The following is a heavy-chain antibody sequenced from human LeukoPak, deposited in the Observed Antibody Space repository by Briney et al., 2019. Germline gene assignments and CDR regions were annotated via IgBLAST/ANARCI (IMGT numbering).Heavy chain of an antibody. Sequence: ASVKVSCKASGYTFTGYYMHWVRQAPGQGLEWMGWINPNSGGTNYAQKFQGRVTMTRDTSISTAYMELSRLRSDDAAVYYCARASQDSSSWAYYYYYYYMDVWGKGTTVTISS. V-gene: IGHV1-2*02. CDR1: GYTFTGYY. CDR3: ARASQDSSSWAYYYYYYYMDV. J-gene: IGHJ6*03. D-gene: IGHD6-13*01. CDR2: INPNSGGT.